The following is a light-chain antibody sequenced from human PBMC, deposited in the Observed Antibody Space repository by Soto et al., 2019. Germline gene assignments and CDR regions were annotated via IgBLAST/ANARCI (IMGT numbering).Light chain of an antibody. V-gene: IGKV1-8*01. Sequence: AIRMTQSPSSLSASTGDRVTITCRASQGISSYLSWYQQKPGKAPKLLIYAASTLQSGVPSRFSGSGSGTDFTLTISCLQSEDFATYYCQQYGTYLWTFGQGTKVDIK. CDR2: AAS. CDR1: QGISSY. CDR3: QQYGTYLWT. J-gene: IGKJ1*01.